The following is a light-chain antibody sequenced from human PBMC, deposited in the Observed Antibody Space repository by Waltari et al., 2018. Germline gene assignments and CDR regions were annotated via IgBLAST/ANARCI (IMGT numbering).Light chain of an antibody. Sequence: DIQMTQSPSSLSASVGDKVTITCRASQAISSWLAWYQQKPVKAPKLLIYAASSLHTGVPSRFSGSGSGTDYTLSISSLQPEEFATYYCQQGYNSPLTFGGGTKVEIK. CDR3: QQGYNSPLT. CDR1: QAISSW. V-gene: IGKV1-12*01. CDR2: AAS. J-gene: IGKJ4*01.